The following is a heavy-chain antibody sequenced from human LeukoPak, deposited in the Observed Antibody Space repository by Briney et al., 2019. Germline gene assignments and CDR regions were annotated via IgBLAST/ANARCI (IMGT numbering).Heavy chain of an antibody. J-gene: IGHJ5*02. V-gene: IGHV3-23*01. CDR3: AKDGYDFWSAYQIDL. CDR1: GYTLSNYA. Sequence: GGSLRLSCAASGYTLSNYAMTWVPQAPGKGLEWVSAISGSDGSTYYSDSVTGRFSISRDNAKNTLYLQMTSLRTDDTAVYYCAKDGYDFWSAYQIDLWGQGTLVTVSS. CDR2: ISGSDGST. D-gene: IGHD3-3*01.